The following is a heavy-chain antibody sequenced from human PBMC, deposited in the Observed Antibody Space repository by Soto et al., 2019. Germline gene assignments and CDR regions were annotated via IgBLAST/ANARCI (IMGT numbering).Heavy chain of an antibody. J-gene: IGHJ4*02. Sequence: GGSLRLSCAASGFSFSNAWTNWVRQAPGKGLEWVASIRGSAGTPYYADSVRGRFTISRDNSKNTLSLQMNSLRVEDTAVYYCAKDRDYFDYWRQGALVTVSS. CDR3: AKDRDYFDY. V-gene: IGHV3-23*01. CDR2: IRGSAGTP. CDR1: GFSFSNAW.